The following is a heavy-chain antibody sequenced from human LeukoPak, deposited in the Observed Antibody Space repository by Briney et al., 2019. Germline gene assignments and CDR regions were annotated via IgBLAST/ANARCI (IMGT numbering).Heavy chain of an antibody. D-gene: IGHD6-19*01. Sequence: GGSLRLSCAASGFAFNGHGMNWVRQAPGKGLEWVSSISSSSSSIYYADSVKGRFTVSRDNAKNSLYLQMNSLRDEDTAMYYCAGSLRGGGWYMYWGQGTLVTVSS. CDR2: ISSSSSSI. CDR1: GFAFNGHG. J-gene: IGHJ4*02. CDR3: AGSLRGGGWYMY. V-gene: IGHV3-21*01.